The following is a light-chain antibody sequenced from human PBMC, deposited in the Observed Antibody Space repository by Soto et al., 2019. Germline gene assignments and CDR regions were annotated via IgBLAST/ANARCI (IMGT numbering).Light chain of an antibody. CDR3: QQDATSPIT. CDR2: GAS. J-gene: IGKJ5*01. CDR1: QSVGRNY. V-gene: IGKV3-20*01. Sequence: EIVLTQSPGTLSLSPGERSTLSCMASQSVGRNYLAWFQQKSGQAPRLVIYGASSRAAGIPDRLSGSGSGTDFTLTISRLEPEDFAVYYCQQDATSPITFGQGTRLEI.